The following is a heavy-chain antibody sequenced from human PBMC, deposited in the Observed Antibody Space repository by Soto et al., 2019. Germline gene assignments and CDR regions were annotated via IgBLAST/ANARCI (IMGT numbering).Heavy chain of an antibody. V-gene: IGHV4-61*01. CDR3: ARDLWGYCGTDCYPLDV. J-gene: IGHJ6*02. CDR1: GGSVISGTYY. Sequence: PSETLSLTCTVSGGSVISGTYYWSWIRQPPGKGLEWVGYIYYSGSTNYNPSLKSRVTISVDTSKNQFSLKLSSVTAADTAVYYCARDLWGYCGTDCYPLDVWGQGTTVTVSS. CDR2: IYYSGST. D-gene: IGHD2-21*02.